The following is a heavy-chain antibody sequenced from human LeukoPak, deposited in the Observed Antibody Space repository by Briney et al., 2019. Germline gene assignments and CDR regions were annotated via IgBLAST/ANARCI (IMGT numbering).Heavy chain of an antibody. D-gene: IGHD3-10*01. CDR2: IYHSGST. CDR3: ARHSMVRGVIRSGLTQFDY. Sequence: SETLSLTCAVSGYSISSGYYWGWIRQPPGKGLEWIGSIYHSGSTYYNPSLKSRVTISVDTSKNQFSLKLSSVTAADTAVCYCARHSMVRGVIRSGLTQFDYWGQGTLVTVSS. CDR1: GYSISSGYY. V-gene: IGHV4-38-2*01. J-gene: IGHJ4*02.